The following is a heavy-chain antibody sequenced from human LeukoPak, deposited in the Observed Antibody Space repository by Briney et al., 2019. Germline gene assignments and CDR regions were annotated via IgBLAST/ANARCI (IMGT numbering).Heavy chain of an antibody. V-gene: IGHV3-30*02. J-gene: IGHJ6*03. Sequence: GGSLRLSCAASGLTFSSYGMHWVRQAPGKGLEWVAFIRYDGSNKYYADSVKGRFTISRDNSKNTLYLQMNSLSAADTAVYYCASSYSSSWYYYYYMDVWGKGTTVTVSS. CDR3: ASSYSSSWYYYYYMDV. D-gene: IGHD6-13*01. CDR2: IRYDGSNK. CDR1: GLTFSSYG.